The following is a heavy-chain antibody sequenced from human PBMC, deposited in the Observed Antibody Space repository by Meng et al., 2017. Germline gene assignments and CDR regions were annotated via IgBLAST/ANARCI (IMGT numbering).Heavy chain of an antibody. J-gene: IGHJ4*02. V-gene: IGHV3-48*03. D-gene: IGHD5-24*01. Sequence: GESLKISCAASGFTFSSYEMNWVRQAPGKGLEWVSYITTSGSTIYYAGSVKGRVTISRDNAKNSLYLQMNSLRAEDTAVYYCVRGGRDGYNYFSYWGQGTLVTVSS. CDR2: ITTSGSTI. CDR3: VRGGRDGYNYFSY. CDR1: GFTFSSYE.